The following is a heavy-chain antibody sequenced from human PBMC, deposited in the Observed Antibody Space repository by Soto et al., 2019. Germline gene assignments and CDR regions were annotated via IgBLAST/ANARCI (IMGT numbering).Heavy chain of an antibody. CDR2: IGGSGGST. Sequence: EVQLLESGGGLVQPGGSLRLSCAVSGFTFGSYAMSWVRQAPGKGLEWVSGIGGSGGSTSYADSVKGRFTSSRDNSKNTLYLQMNSLRVEDTAVYYCAKAKYSGYDISLNFDYWGQGTLATVSS. V-gene: IGHV3-23*01. CDR1: GFTFGSYA. J-gene: IGHJ4*02. D-gene: IGHD5-12*01. CDR3: AKAKYSGYDISLNFDY.